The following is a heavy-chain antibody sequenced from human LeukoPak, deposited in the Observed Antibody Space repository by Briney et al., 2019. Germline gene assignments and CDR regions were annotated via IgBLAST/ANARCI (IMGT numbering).Heavy chain of an antibody. J-gene: IGHJ4*02. CDR1: GYTFTGYG. D-gene: IGHD2-15*01. V-gene: IGHV1-18*01. CDR3: ARDDLGYCNGGSCYSLFDY. Sequence: ASVTVSCKASGYTFTGYGISWVRQAPGQGLEWMGWISAYNGNTNFARKLQDRVTMTTDTSTSTAYMELRSLKSDDTAVYYCARDDLGYCNGGSCYSLFDYWGQGTLVTVSS. CDR2: ISAYNGNT.